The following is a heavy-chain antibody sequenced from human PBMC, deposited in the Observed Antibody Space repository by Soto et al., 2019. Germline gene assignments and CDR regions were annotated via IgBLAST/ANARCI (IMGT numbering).Heavy chain of an antibody. CDR3: AHLPWYYDYVWGGYRREYPFDY. J-gene: IGHJ4*02. Sequence: QITLKESGPTLVKPTQTLTLTCTFSGFSLSTSGVGVGWIRQPPGKALEWLALIYWNDDKRYSPSLKSRLTITKDTSKNQVVLTMTNMDPMDTATYYCAHLPWYYDYVWGGYRREYPFDYWGQGTLVTVSS. CDR2: IYWNDDK. V-gene: IGHV2-5*01. D-gene: IGHD3-16*02. CDR1: GFSLSTSGVG.